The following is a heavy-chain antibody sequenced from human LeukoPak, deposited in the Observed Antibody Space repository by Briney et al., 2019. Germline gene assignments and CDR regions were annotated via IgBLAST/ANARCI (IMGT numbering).Heavy chain of an antibody. CDR3: AKGCRGSYRRCPFDY. V-gene: IGHV3-30*18. Sequence: PGRSLRLSCAASGFTFSSYGMHWVRQAPGKGLEWVAVISYDGSNKYYADSVKGRFTISRDNSKNTLYLQMNSLRAEDTAVNYCAKGCRGSYRRCPFDYWGQGTLVTVSS. D-gene: IGHD3-16*02. CDR2: ISYDGSNK. CDR1: GFTFSSYG. J-gene: IGHJ4*02.